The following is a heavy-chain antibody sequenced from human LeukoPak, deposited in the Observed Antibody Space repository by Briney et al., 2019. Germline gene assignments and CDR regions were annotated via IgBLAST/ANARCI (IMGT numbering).Heavy chain of an antibody. CDR3: ATRYGSGSYNWFDP. V-gene: IGHV3-30-3*01. Sequence: PGRSLRLSCAASGFTFSGYALHWVRQAPGKGLEWVAVISYDGSNKYYADSVKGRFTISRDNSRNTLYLQMNSLRAEDTAVYYCATRYGSGSYNWFDPWGQGTLVTVSS. CDR2: ISYDGSNK. J-gene: IGHJ5*02. CDR1: GFTFSGYA. D-gene: IGHD3-10*01.